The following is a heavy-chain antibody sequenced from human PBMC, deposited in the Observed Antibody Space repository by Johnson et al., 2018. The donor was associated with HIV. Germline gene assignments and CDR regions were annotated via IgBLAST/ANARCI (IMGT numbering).Heavy chain of an antibody. CDR1: GFTFSSYA. V-gene: IGHV3-30-3*01. CDR2: ISYDGSNK. Sequence: QVQLVESGGGVVQPGRSLRLSCAASGFTFSSYAMHWVRQAPGKGLEWVAVISYDGSNKYYADSVKGRFTISRDNAKNSLYLQMNNLRVEDTAVYYCASEVEYSILGGVWGQGTMVTVSS. D-gene: IGHD6-6*01. CDR3: ASEVEYSILGGV. J-gene: IGHJ3*01.